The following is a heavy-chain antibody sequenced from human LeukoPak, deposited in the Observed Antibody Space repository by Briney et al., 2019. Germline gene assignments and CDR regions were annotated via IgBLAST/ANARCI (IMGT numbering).Heavy chain of an antibody. CDR1: GFTFSRYS. CDR2: ISTSSSYI. Sequence: GGSLRLSCAASGFTFSRYSMNWVRQAPGKGLEWVSSISTSSSYIYYADSVKGPFTISRDNAKNSLYLQMDSLRAEDTAVYYCARVKLWFGELFLPHFDYWGQGTLVTVSS. J-gene: IGHJ4*02. D-gene: IGHD3-10*01. V-gene: IGHV3-21*01. CDR3: ARVKLWFGELFLPHFDY.